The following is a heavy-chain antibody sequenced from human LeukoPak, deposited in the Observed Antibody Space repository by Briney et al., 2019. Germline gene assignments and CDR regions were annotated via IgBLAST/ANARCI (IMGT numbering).Heavy chain of an antibody. V-gene: IGHV3-23*01. J-gene: IGHJ4*02. CDR3: ARDRYSDTSRVPFDH. Sequence: GGSLRLSCAASGFIFSSYAMSWVRQAPGKGLEWVSAISGIGSSTYYADSMKGRFTISRDNSKNTLYLQMNSLRAEDTAVYYCARDRYSDTSRVPFDHWGQGILVTVSS. CDR2: ISGIGSST. D-gene: IGHD3-22*01. CDR1: GFIFSSYA.